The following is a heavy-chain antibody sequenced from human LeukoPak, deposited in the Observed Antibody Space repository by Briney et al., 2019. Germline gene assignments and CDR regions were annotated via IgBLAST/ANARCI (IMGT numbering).Heavy chain of an antibody. CDR1: GNSFTNYW. CDR2: IYPGDSDT. J-gene: IGHJ4*02. V-gene: IGHV5-51*01. Sequence: GESLKISCKGSGNSFTNYWIGWVRQMPGKGLEWTGIIYPGDSDTRYSPSFQGQVTISADKSISTAYLQWSSLKASDTAMYYCARQSGYYDSSGQDDYWGQGTLVTVSS. D-gene: IGHD3-22*01. CDR3: ARQSGYYDSSGQDDY.